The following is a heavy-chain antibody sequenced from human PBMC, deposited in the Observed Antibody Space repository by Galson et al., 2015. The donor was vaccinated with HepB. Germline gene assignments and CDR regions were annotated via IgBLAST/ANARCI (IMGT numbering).Heavy chain of an antibody. CDR2: ISSSGSTI. J-gene: IGHJ6*03. CDR3: ARDQEQYSSSWGEYYYYYMDV. V-gene: IGHV3-11*01. Sequence: SLRLSCAASGFTFSDYYMSWIRQAPGKGLEWVSYISSSGSTIYYADSVKGRFTISRDNAKNSLYLQMNSLRAEDTAVYYCARDQEQYSSSWGEYYYYYMDVWGKGTTVTVSS. D-gene: IGHD6-13*01. CDR1: GFTFSDYY.